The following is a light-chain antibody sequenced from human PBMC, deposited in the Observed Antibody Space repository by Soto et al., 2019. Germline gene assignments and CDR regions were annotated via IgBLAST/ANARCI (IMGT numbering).Light chain of an antibody. CDR1: TGAVTSGHY. V-gene: IGLV7-46*01. Sequence: QAVVTQEPSLTVSPGGTVTLTFGSSTGAVTSGHYPYWFQQKSGQAPLTLIYDTSNKLSWTPARFSGSLLGGKAALTLSGAQREDEAEYYCLLSYSGARVFGGGTKLTVL. J-gene: IGLJ3*02. CDR2: DTS. CDR3: LLSYSGARV.